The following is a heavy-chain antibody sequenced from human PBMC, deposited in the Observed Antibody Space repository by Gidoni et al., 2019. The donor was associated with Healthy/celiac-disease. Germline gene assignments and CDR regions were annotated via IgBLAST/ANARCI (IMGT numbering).Heavy chain of an antibody. CDR2: IRNKANGGTT. J-gene: IGHJ4*02. CDR3: SREGTGNPRMTIFGVVIRFYFDY. D-gene: IGHD3-3*01. Sequence: EVQLVESWGGLVQRGGSLRLLCAASGFTFSYYYMSGVRPAPGKVLEWIGVIRNKANGGTTEWTTAVKGRVTISRDDSKSITYLQMKRLKTDETAVYDGSREGTGNPRMTIFGVVIRFYFDYWGQGTLVTVSS. CDR1: GFTFSYYY. V-gene: IGHV3-49*04.